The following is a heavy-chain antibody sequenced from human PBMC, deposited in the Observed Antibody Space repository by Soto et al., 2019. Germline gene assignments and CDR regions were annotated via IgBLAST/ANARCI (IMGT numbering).Heavy chain of an antibody. Sequence: SETLSLTCTVSGGSISSYYWSWIRQPPGKGLEWIGYIYYSGSTNYNPSLKSRVTISVDTSKNQFSLKLSSVTAADTAVYYCARESYYGSGSYPAFDYWGQGXLVTVYS. D-gene: IGHD3-10*01. V-gene: IGHV4-59*01. CDR2: IYYSGST. CDR1: GGSISSYY. J-gene: IGHJ4*02. CDR3: ARESYYGSGSYPAFDY.